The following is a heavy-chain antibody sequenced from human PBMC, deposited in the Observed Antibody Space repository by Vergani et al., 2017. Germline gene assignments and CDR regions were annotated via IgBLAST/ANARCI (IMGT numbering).Heavy chain of an antibody. J-gene: IGHJ6*02. CDR1: GYTFTSYD. V-gene: IGHV1-8*01. D-gene: IGHD2-15*01. Sequence: QVQLVQSGAEVKKPGASVKVSCKASGYTFTSYDINWVRQATGQGLEWMGWMNPNSGNTGYAQKFQGRVTMTRNTSISTAYMELSSLRSEDTAVYYCARDPVVVVAATRYYYGMDVWGQGTTVTVSS. CDR2: MNPNSGNT. CDR3: ARDPVVVVAATRYYYGMDV.